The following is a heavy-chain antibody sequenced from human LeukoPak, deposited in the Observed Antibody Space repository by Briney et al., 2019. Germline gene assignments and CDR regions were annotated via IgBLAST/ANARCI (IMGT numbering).Heavy chain of an antibody. CDR3: ARNSDYDSSGYVGY. CDR2: IWYDGSNK. Sequence: PGKSLRLSCVASGFSFSDSVIHWVRQAPGKGLEWVAVIWYDGSNKYYADSVKGRFTISRDNSKNTLYLQMNSLRAEDTAVYYCARNSDYDSSGYVGYWGQGTLVTVSS. J-gene: IGHJ4*02. CDR1: GFSFSDSV. D-gene: IGHD3-22*01. V-gene: IGHV3-33*08.